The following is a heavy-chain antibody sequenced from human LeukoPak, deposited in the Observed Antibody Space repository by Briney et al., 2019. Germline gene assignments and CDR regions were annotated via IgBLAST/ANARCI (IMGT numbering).Heavy chain of an antibody. CDR2: ISGSGGST. V-gene: IGHV3-23*01. CDR3: AKDFLTVTAGWDY. D-gene: IGHD6-25*01. J-gene: IGHJ4*02. CDR1: GFTVSIYA. Sequence: PGGSLRLSCAASGFTVSIYAMSWVRQAPGKGLELVSGISGSGGSTYYADSVKGRFTISRDNSKNTLFLQMNSLRAEDTAVYYCAKDFLTVTAGWDYWGQGTLVTVSS.